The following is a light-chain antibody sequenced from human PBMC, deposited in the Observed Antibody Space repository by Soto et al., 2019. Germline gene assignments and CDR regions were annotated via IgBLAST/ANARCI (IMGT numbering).Light chain of an antibody. CDR1: QGITDY. V-gene: IGKV1-27*01. CDR3: QNYNSAPRIT. Sequence: DMQMTQSPSSLSASVGDRVTITCRASQGITDYLAWYQQKPGKVPKLLIYAASTLQSGVPSRFSGSGSGTDFTLTISSLQAEDVATYYCQNYNSAPRITFGPGTTVDIK. CDR2: AAS. J-gene: IGKJ3*01.